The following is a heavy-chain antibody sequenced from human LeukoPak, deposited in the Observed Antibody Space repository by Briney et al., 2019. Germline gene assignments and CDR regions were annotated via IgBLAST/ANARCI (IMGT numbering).Heavy chain of an antibody. D-gene: IGHD2-21*02. CDR1: GYTFTSYA. CDR2: INTNTGNP. V-gene: IGHV7-4-1*02. Sequence: ASVKVSCKASGYTFTSYAMNWVRQAPGQGLEWMGWINTNTGNPTYAQGFTGRFVFSLGTSVSTAYLQISSLKAEDTAVYYCARSHIVVVTATRKAFDIWGQGTMVTVSS. CDR3: ARSHIVVVTATRKAFDI. J-gene: IGHJ3*02.